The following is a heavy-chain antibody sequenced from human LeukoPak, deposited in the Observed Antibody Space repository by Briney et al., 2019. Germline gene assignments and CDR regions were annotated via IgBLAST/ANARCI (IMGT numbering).Heavy chain of an antibody. V-gene: IGHV3-30*02. D-gene: IGHD4-17*01. CDR3: AKEPYYGDYERRTLSGGLFDY. CDR1: GFTFSSYG. Sequence: GGSLRLSCAASGFTFSSYGMHWVRQAPGKGLEWVAFIRYDGSNKYYADSVKGRFTISRGNSKNTLYLQMNSLRAEDTAVYYCAKEPYYGDYERRTLSGGLFDYWGQGTLVTVSS. J-gene: IGHJ4*02. CDR2: IRYDGSNK.